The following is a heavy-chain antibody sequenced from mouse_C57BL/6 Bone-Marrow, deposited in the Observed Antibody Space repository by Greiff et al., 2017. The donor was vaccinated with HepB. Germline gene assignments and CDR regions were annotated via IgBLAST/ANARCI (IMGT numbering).Heavy chain of an antibody. CDR2: IDPNGGGT. V-gene: IGHV1-72*01. J-gene: IGHJ2*01. CDR3: ARWGTTVPAGDY. D-gene: IGHD1-1*01. Sequence: QVQLQQPGAELVKPGASVKLSCKASGYTFPSYWMHWVKQRPGRGFEWIGRIDPNGGGTKYNEKFKSKATLTVDKPSSTAYMQLSSLTSEDSAVYYCARWGTTVPAGDYWGQGTTLTVSS. CDR1: GYTFPSYW.